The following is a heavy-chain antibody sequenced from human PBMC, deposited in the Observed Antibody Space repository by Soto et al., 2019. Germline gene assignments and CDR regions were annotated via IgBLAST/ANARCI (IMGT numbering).Heavy chain of an antibody. Sequence: EVQLVESGGGLVQPGGSLRLSCAASGFTCSDHYMDWVRQAPGKGLEWVGRSRDKVRSHRTEFAASVKGRFTISRDDSKNSVYLEMNSLKTEDTSVYYCARYLVVGYTYYGMDVWGQGNTVTVSS. CDR1: GFTCSDHY. D-gene: IGHD2-15*01. V-gene: IGHV3-72*01. CDR2: SRDKVRSHRT. J-gene: IGHJ6*02. CDR3: ARYLVVGYTYYGMDV.